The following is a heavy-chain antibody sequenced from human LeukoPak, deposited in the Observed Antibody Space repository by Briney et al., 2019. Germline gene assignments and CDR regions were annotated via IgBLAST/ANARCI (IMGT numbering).Heavy chain of an antibody. V-gene: IGHV3-23*01. D-gene: IGHD6-19*01. CDR2: ISGSGGST. CDR1: GFTFNSYA. CDR3: ARVPRPMYSSGWYPDY. J-gene: IGHJ4*02. Sequence: GGSLRLSCAASGFTFNSYAMNWVRQAPGKGLEWVSAISGSGGSTFYADSVKGRFTISRDNSKNTLYLQMIRLRADDTAVYYCARVPRPMYSSGWYPDYWGQGTLVTVSS.